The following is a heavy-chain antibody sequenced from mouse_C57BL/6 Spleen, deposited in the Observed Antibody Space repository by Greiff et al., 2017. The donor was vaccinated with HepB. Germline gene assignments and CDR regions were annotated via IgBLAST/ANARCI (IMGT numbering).Heavy chain of an antibody. CDR1: GYTFTSYW. J-gene: IGHJ1*03. V-gene: IGHV1-52*01. D-gene: IGHD2-3*01. Sequence: VQLQQPGAELVRPGSSVKLSCKASGYTFTSYWMHWVKQRPIQGLEWIGNIDPSDSETHYNQKFKDKATLTVDKSSSTAYMQLSSLTSEDSAVYYCAREVYDSYWYFDVWGTGTTVTVSS. CDR3: AREVYDSYWYFDV. CDR2: IDPSDSET.